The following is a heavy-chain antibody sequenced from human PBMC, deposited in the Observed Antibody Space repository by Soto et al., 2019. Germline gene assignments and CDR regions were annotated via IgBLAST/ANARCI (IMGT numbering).Heavy chain of an antibody. CDR1: GGTFSTYA. CDR2: IIPLFGTA. D-gene: IGHD6-19*01. CDR3: ARPKGTYSSGYYYFDF. V-gene: IGHV1-69*01. Sequence: QVQLEQSGGEVKQPGSSVRVSCKTSGGTFSTYAINWVRQAPGQGLEWMGAIIPLFGTADYSQKFQGRVTITADESTSTAYMELSSLRFDDTAVYFSARPKGTYSSGYYYFDFWGQGTLVTVSS. J-gene: IGHJ4*02.